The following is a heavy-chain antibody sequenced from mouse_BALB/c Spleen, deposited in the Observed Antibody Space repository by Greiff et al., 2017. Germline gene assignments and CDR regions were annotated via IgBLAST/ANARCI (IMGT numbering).Heavy chain of an antibody. J-gene: IGHJ3*01. Sequence: QVQLQQSGAELVRPGTSVKVSCKASGYAFTNYLIEWVKQRPGQGLEWIGVINPGSGGTNYNEKFKGKATLTADKSSSTAYMQLSSLTSDDSAVYFCARGYRYEAWFAYWGQGTLVTVSA. CDR1: GYAFTNYL. D-gene: IGHD2-14*01. CDR2: INPGSGGT. CDR3: ARGYRYEAWFAY. V-gene: IGHV1-54*01.